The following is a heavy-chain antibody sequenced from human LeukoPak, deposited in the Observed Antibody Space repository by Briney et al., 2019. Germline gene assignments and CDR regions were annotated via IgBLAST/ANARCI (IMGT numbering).Heavy chain of an antibody. Sequence: GGSLRLSCAASGFTLSSYWMTWVRQAAGKGLEWVANIKQDGSEKYYVDSVKGRFTISRDNAKNSLYLQMNSLRAEDTAVYYCARALDSSTSRYQAFQYWGQGPLVTVSS. D-gene: IGHD2-2*01. CDR3: ARALDSSTSRYQAFQY. V-gene: IGHV3-7*01. CDR1: GFTLSSYW. CDR2: IKQDGSEK. J-gene: IGHJ4*02.